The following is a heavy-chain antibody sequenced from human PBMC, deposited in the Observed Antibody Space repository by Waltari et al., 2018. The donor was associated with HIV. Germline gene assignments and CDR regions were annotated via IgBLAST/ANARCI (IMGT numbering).Heavy chain of an antibody. CDR1: GFAFNNYA. Sequence: EVQLLESGGGLVQPGESLRLSCAASGFAFNNYAMNWVRQAPGKGLGWVSAISASSFIHTYYADSVKGRFTVSRDNSKSTVYLQMNSLRVEDTAVYYCAHQISGQWLTPGHWGRGTRVTVSS. CDR3: AHQISGQWLTPGH. CDR2: ISASSFIHT. D-gene: IGHD6-19*01. V-gene: IGHV3-23*01. J-gene: IGHJ4*02.